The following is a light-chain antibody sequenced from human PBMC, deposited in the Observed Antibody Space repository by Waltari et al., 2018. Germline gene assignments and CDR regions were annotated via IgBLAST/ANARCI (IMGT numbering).Light chain of an antibody. V-gene: IGKV3-15*01. Sequence: EKAMTQSPATLSVSPGEGATLSCRASQRVNTHLAWYQQKPGQAPRLLIYGASTRATGIPARFSGSGSGTEFTLTISNLQSEDFGVYYCQQYDSWPQTFGQGTKLEIK. CDR2: GAS. CDR1: QRVNTH. CDR3: QQYDSWPQT. J-gene: IGKJ2*01.